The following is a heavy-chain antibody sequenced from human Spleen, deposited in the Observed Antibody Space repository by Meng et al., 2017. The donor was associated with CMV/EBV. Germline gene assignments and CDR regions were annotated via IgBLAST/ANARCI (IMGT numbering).Heavy chain of an antibody. J-gene: IGHJ4*02. D-gene: IGHD6-19*01. CDR2: ISGSGGST. CDR1: GFTFSSYA. Sequence: GGSLSLSCAASGFTFSSYAMSWVRQAPGKGLEWVSAISGSGGSTYYADSVKGRFTISRDNSKNTLYLQMNSLRAEDTAVYYCAKDLTYSGWYSGGYWGQGTLVTVSS. CDR3: AKDLTYSGWYSGGY. V-gene: IGHV3-23*01.